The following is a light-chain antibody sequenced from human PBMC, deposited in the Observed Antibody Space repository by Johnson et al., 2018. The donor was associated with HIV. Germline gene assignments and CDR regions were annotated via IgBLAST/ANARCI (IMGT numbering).Light chain of an antibody. CDR2: ENN. J-gene: IGLJ1*01. CDR1: SSNIGNNN. CDR3: GTWDSGLSAHYV. V-gene: IGLV1-51*02. Sequence: QSVLTQPPSVSAAPGQKVTISCSGSSSNIGNNNVSWYQQFPGAAPKLLIYENNKRPSGIPDRFSDSKSGTSATLGITGLQTGDEADYYCGTWDSGLSAHYVVGTGTRVTVL.